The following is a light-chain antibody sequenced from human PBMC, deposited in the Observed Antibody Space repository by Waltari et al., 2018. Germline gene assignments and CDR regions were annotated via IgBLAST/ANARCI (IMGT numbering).Light chain of an antibody. CDR2: CAF. J-gene: IGKJ1*01. CDR3: QQSYNSPRT. V-gene: IGKV1-39*01. CDR1: QNISTY. Sequence: DIQMTRSPYFLSASVGNRVTISCRASQNISTYLNWYQQKPGKAPKFLLYCAFNLQSGVPQRFSGSGSGTDFTLTISSLHPEDFATYYCQQSYNSPRTFGQGTKVE.